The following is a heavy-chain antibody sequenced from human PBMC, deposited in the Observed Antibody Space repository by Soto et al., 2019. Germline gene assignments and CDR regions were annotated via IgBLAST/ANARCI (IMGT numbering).Heavy chain of an antibody. CDR2: VFNNGAI. V-gene: IGHV4-39*01. D-gene: IGHD2-21*01. CDR1: GGSISNIKSY. Sequence: QLQLQESGPGLVKPSETLSLTCTVSGGSISNIKSYWAWIRQSPGKGLEWIGSVFNNGAIHYNPSLTSRVTTSVDTSKNQFSLRLTSATAADTATYYCAKHLQRTPTYSRRDAFDVWGQGTPVTVSS. CDR3: AKHLQRTPTYSRRDAFDV. J-gene: IGHJ3*01.